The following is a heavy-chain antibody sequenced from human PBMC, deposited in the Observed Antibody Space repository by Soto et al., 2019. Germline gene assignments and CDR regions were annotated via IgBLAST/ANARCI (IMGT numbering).Heavy chain of an antibody. CDR1: GYSFTSYW. J-gene: IGHJ5*02. Sequence: PGEPLKISCQGSGYSFTSYWIGWVRQMPGKGLEWMGIIYPGDSDTRYSPSFQGQVTISADKSISTAYLQWSSLKASDPAMYYCARLGRGSSWSYNLFDPWGQGTLVNVSS. V-gene: IGHV5-51*01. CDR3: ARLGRGSSWSYNLFDP. CDR2: IYPGDSDT. D-gene: IGHD6-13*01.